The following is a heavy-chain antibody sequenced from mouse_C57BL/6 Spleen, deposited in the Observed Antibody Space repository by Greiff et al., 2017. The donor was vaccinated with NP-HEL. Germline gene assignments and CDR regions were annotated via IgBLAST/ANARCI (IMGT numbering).Heavy chain of an antibody. CDR2: IDPSDSST. V-gene: IGHV1-59*01. CDR3: ARKSTAQAEGFDY. Sequence: QVQLQQPGAELVRPGTSVKLSCKASGYTFTSYWMHWVKQRPGQGLEWIGVIDPSDSSTNYNQKFKGKATLTVDTSSSTAYMQLSSLTSEDSAVYYCARKSTAQAEGFDYWGQGTTLTVSS. D-gene: IGHD3-2*02. J-gene: IGHJ2*01. CDR1: GYTFTSYW.